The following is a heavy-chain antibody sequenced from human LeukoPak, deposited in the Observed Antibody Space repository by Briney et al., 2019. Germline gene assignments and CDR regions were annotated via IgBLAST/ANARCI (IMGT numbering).Heavy chain of an antibody. D-gene: IGHD2-21*01. CDR1: GFTFSNYE. CDR2: ISSSGSDI. J-gene: IGHJ5*02. CDR3: ARENCYDNWFDP. V-gene: IGHV3-48*03. Sequence: PGGSLRLACAASGFTFSNYEMHWVRQAPGKGLEWVSYISSSGSDIYYADSVKGRFTISRDNAKNSLYLQMNSLRAEDTAVYYCARENCYDNWFDPWGQGTLVTVSS.